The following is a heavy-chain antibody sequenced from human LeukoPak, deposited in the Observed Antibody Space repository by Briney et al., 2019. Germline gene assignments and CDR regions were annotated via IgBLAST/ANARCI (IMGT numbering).Heavy chain of an antibody. J-gene: IGHJ4*02. CDR1: RSMVTSYG. V-gene: IGHV1-18*01. CDR3: ARDRLGSLWFGELGSLGE. D-gene: IGHD3-10*01. CDR2: FSAYNVNT. Sequence: GALGKPSCTAARSMVTSYGVSSGPQAPGHRVGGWRWFSAYNVNTNNAHKLQGRVTITTDTSTSTAYMELRRLRSDDTAVYYCARDRLGSLWFGELGSLGEWGQGTLVTVSS.